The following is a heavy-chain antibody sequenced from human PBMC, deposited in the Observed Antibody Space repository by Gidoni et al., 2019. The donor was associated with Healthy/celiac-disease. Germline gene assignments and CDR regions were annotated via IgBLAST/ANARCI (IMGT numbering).Heavy chain of an antibody. Sequence: EVPLLESGGGLVQPGGSLRLSCAASGSSFSSYAMIWVRQAPGKGLEGVSAISGSGGSTYYADSVKGRLTISRDNSKNTLYLQMNSLRAEDTAVYYCAKDKPLRELLWFGEAYYGMDVWGQGTTVTVSS. J-gene: IGHJ6*02. CDR2: ISGSGGST. CDR3: AKDKPLRELLWFGEAYYGMDV. D-gene: IGHD3-10*01. V-gene: IGHV3-23*01. CDR1: GSSFSSYA.